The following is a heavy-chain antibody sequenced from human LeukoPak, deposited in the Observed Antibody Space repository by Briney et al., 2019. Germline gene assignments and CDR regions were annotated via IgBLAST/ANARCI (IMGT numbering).Heavy chain of an antibody. D-gene: IGHD3-10*01. V-gene: IGHV4-31*03. Sequence: SETLSLTRTVSGGSISSGGYYWSWIRQHPGKGLEWIGYIYYSGSTYYNPSLKSRVTISVDTSKNQFSLKLSSVTAADTAVYYCARVCTMDPTYYFDYWGQGTLVTVSS. CDR2: IYYSGST. J-gene: IGHJ4*02. CDR1: GGSISSGGYY. CDR3: ARVCTMDPTYYFDY.